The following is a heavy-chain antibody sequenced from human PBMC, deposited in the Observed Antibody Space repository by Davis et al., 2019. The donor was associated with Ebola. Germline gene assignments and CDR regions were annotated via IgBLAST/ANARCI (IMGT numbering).Heavy chain of an antibody. D-gene: IGHD3-3*01. CDR1: GGSFRGYY. J-gene: IGHJ6*02. Sequence: SETLSLTCAVYGGSFRGYYWSWIRQPPGKGLEWIGEINHSGSTNYNPSLKSRITISVDTSKNQFSLKLSAVTAADTAVYYCARRDLVITYGMDVWGQGTTVTVSS. CDR2: INHSGST. V-gene: IGHV4-34*01. CDR3: ARRDLVITYGMDV.